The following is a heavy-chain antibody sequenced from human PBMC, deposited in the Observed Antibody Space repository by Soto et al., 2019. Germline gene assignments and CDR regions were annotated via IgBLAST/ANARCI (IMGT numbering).Heavy chain of an antibody. D-gene: IGHD6-13*01. J-gene: IGHJ3*01. CDR2: IVPMFGTT. CDR1: GDTFNSYG. CDR3: ARDLADVHLWDAFDV. V-gene: IGHV1-69*01. Sequence: QVQLVQSGPELKKPGSTVKVSCKAPGDTFNSYGISWVRQAPGQGLEWMGGIVPMFGTTNLALKFEDRVTITADELTTTVYMEIRGLTSEDTAVYYCARDLADVHLWDAFDVWGHGTRVTVSS.